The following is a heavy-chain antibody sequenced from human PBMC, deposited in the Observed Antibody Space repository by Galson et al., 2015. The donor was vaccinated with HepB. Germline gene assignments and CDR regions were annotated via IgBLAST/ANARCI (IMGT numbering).Heavy chain of an antibody. J-gene: IGHJ6*02. Sequence: SLRLSCAASGFTFSSYSMNWVRQAPGKGLEWVSYISSSSSTIYYADSVKGRFTISRDNAKNSLYLQMNSLRDEDTAVYYCARIWYYDFWSGTQPIAYYGMDVWGQGTTVTVSS. CDR3: ARIWYYDFWSGTQPIAYYGMDV. V-gene: IGHV3-48*02. D-gene: IGHD3-3*01. CDR1: GFTFSSYS. CDR2: ISSSSSTI.